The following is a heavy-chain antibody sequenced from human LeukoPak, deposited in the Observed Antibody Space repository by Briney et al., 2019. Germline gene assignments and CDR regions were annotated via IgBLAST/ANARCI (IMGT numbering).Heavy chain of an antibody. D-gene: IGHD4-23*01. Sequence: SETLSLTCTVSGGSISSSSYYWGWIRQPPGKGLEWIGSIYYSGSTYYNPSLKSRVTISVDTSKNQFSLKLSSVTAADTAVYYCARDDLDYGGDAGFDYWGQGALVTVSS. CDR1: GGSISSSSYY. CDR3: ARDDLDYGGDAGFDY. V-gene: IGHV4-39*07. CDR2: IYYSGST. J-gene: IGHJ4*02.